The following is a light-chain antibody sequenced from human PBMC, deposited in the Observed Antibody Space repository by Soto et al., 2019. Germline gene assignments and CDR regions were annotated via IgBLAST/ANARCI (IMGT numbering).Light chain of an antibody. CDR3: QHGYSTPLT. CDR1: QSVSSN. J-gene: IGKJ4*01. CDR2: GAS. Sequence: EIVMTQSPATLSVSPGERATLSCRASQSVSSNLAWYQQKPGQAPRLLIYGASTRATGIPARFSGSGSGTDFTLTISSLQPEDFATYFCQHGYSTPLTFGGGTKVDIK. V-gene: IGKV3-15*01.